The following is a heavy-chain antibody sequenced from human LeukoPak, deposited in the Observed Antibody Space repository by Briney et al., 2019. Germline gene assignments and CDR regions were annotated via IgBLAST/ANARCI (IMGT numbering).Heavy chain of an antibody. V-gene: IGHV3-23*01. CDR3: AKDISSSSWYLASMDV. D-gene: IGHD6-13*01. Sequence: GGSLRLSCAAAGFTFSSYAMSWGRQAPGKGLGWVSAISGSGGSTYYADSVKRRFTISRDNSKNTLYLQMNSLRAEDTAVYYCAKDISSSSWYLASMDVWGKGTTVTVSS. CDR1: GFTFSSYA. CDR2: ISGSGGST. J-gene: IGHJ6*04.